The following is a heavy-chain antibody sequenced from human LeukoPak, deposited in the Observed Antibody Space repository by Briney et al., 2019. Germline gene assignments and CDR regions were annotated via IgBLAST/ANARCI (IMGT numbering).Heavy chain of an antibody. CDR3: AKDPGSNSYGSFDN. J-gene: IGHJ4*02. D-gene: IGHD5-18*01. Sequence: GGSLRLSCAASGFTFSSYSMNWVRQAPGKGLEWVSSISSSSSYIYYADSVKGRFTISRDNSKNTLYLQMNSLRAEDTAIYYCAKDPGSNSYGSFDNWGQGTLVTVSS. CDR2: ISSSSSYI. CDR1: GFTFSSYS. V-gene: IGHV3-21*04.